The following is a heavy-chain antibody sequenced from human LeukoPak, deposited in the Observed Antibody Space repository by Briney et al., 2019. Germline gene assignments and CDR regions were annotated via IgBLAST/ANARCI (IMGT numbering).Heavy chain of an antibody. CDR3: ARAGSHRNSGYDY. CDR2: ISYDGSNK. J-gene: IGHJ4*02. D-gene: IGHD5-12*01. CDR1: GFTFSSYA. Sequence: GGSLRLSCAASGFTFSSYAMHWVRQAPGKGLEWVAVISYDGSNKYYADSVKGRFTISRDNAKNSLYLQMNSLGAEDTAVYYCARAGSHRNSGYDYWGQGTLVTVSS. V-gene: IGHV3-30-3*01.